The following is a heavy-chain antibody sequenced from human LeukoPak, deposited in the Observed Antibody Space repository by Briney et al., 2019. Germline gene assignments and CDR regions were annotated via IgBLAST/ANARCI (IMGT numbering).Heavy chain of an antibody. J-gene: IGHJ3*02. Sequence: SGTLSLTCTVSGGSITSTNWWNWVRQPPGKGLEWIGKIYHSGSTSYNPSFKSRVTISVDKSKNQFSLNLNSVTAADTAVYYCAGGVKGYDVFDIWGQGTVVAVSS. CDR2: IYHSGST. D-gene: IGHD6-13*01. CDR3: AGGVKGYDVFDI. CDR1: GGSITSTNW. V-gene: IGHV4-4*02.